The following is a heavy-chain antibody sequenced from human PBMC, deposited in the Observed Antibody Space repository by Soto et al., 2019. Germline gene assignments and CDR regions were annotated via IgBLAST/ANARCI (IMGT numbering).Heavy chain of an antibody. CDR2: IYYSGST. Sequence: QVQLQESGPGLVKPSQTLSLTCTVSGGSISSGGYHWSWIRQHPGKGLEWIGNIYYSGSTYYNPSLKCRVTISVDTSKCQFSLNLTSVTAADTAVYYCARARVLWFGELLTVDWFDPWGQGTVVTVSS. D-gene: IGHD3-10*01. CDR3: ARARVLWFGELLTVDWFDP. CDR1: GGSISSGGYH. V-gene: IGHV4-31*03. J-gene: IGHJ5*02.